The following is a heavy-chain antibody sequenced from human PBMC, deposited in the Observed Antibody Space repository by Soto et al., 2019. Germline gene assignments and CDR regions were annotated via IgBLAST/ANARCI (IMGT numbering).Heavy chain of an antibody. Sequence: SETLSLTCAVYGGTFSGYYWSWIRQPPGKGLEWIGEINHSGSTNYNPSLKSRVTISVDTSKNQFSLKLSSVTAADTAVYYCARGKTTGLDYWGQGTLVTVS. V-gene: IGHV4-34*01. D-gene: IGHD1-1*01. CDR3: ARGKTTGLDY. CDR1: GGTFSGYY. J-gene: IGHJ4*02. CDR2: INHSGST.